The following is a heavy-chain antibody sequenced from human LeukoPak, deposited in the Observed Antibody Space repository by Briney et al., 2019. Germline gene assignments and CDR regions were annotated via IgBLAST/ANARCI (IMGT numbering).Heavy chain of an antibody. D-gene: IGHD1-1*01. CDR3: AKGNGAPNWSES. CDR1: GLSFSSHW. J-gene: IGHJ5*01. CDR2: ISYDGSND. V-gene: IGHV3-30*18. Sequence: PGGSLRLSCAASGLSFSSHWMSWVRQAPGKGLEWVAFISYDGSNDNYADSVKGRFTISRDNSKNTVDLQMNGLRTEDTAVYYSAKGNGAPNWSESWGQGSLVTVSS.